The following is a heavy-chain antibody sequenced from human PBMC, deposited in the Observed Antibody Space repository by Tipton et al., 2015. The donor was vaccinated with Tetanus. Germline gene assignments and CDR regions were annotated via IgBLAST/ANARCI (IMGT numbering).Heavy chain of an antibody. CDR3: ARSADNWFDP. Sequence: GLVKPSETLSLTCTVSGGSINNSGYFWGWIRQPPGKGLEWIGSINYGGTTYYNPSLKSRLTISEDMSKSHFSLRLSSVTAADTAIYYCARSADNWFDPWGQGILVTVSS. V-gene: IGHV4-39*02. CDR1: GGSINNSGYF. J-gene: IGHJ5*02. CDR2: INYGGTT.